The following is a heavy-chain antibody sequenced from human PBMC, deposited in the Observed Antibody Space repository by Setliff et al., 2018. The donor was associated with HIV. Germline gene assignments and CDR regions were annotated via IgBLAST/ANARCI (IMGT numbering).Heavy chain of an antibody. CDR1: GFAFSSYA. CDR2: ISGSGGTT. V-gene: IGHV3-23*01. CDR3: AKDKGSSGWSA. Sequence: GGSLRLSCAGSGFAFSSYAMSWVRQAPGKGLEWVSAISGSGGTTNYADSVKGRFTISRDNSKNTLYLQMNSLRVDDTAVYYCAKDKGSSGWSAWGQGTLVTVSS. J-gene: IGHJ5*02. D-gene: IGHD6-19*01.